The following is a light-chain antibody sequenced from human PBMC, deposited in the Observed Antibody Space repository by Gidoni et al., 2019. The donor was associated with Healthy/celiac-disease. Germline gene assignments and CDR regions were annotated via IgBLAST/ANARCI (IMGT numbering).Light chain of an antibody. Sequence: DIQMTHSPSSLSASVGDRVTITCRARQSISSYLNWYQQKPGKAPKLLIYAASSLQSGVPSRFSGSGSGTDFTLTISSLQSEDFATYYCQQSYSTPYTFGQXTKLEIK. CDR3: QQSYSTPYT. CDR1: QSISSY. CDR2: AAS. J-gene: IGKJ2*01. V-gene: IGKV1-39*01.